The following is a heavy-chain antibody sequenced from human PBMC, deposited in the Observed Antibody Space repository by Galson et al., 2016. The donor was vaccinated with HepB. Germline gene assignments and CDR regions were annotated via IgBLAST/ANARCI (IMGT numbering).Heavy chain of an antibody. CDR1: GFSVSTSGVS. V-gene: IGHV2-5*02. CDR2: IDWDDDK. CDR3: VHKPRGYIYHVVFDS. J-gene: IGHJ5*01. Sequence: PALVKPTQTLTLTCICSGFSVSTSGVSVGWIRQPPGKALEWLAVIDWDDDKRYSPSLNSRLTIRKDTSKNEVVLTMTKMDPVDTGTYYCVHKPRGYIYHVVFDSWGPGILVTVSS. D-gene: IGHD5-12*01.